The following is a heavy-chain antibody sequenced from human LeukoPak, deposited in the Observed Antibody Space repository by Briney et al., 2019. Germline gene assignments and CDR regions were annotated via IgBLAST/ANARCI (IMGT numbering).Heavy chain of an antibody. Sequence: GGSXRLSCVASGXTXGXXXMXXXXQAPGXGLEWVSSISSSSSYIYYADSVKGRFTISRDNAKNSLYLQMNSLRAEDTAVYYCARGAGNDPWGQGTLVTVSS. J-gene: IGHJ5*02. CDR2: ISSSSSYI. CDR1: GXTXGXXX. CDR3: ARGAGNDP. D-gene: IGHD6-13*01. V-gene: IGHV3-21*01.